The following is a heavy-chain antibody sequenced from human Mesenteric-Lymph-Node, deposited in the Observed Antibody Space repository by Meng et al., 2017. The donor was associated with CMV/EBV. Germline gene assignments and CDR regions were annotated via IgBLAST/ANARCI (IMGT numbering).Heavy chain of an antibody. CDR1: GFAFGDYY. CDR3: ARETPDLLPYGSARDLHVPR. J-gene: IGHJ4*02. D-gene: IGHD3-10*01. V-gene: IGHV3-11*01. CDR2: IGGISNAI. Sequence: GESLKISCAASGFAFGDYYMSWIRQAPGKGLEWVSYIGGISNAIYYADSVKGRFTISRGNARNSLYLQMNNLRVDDTAVYYCARETPDLLPYGSARDLHVPRWGQGTLVTVSS.